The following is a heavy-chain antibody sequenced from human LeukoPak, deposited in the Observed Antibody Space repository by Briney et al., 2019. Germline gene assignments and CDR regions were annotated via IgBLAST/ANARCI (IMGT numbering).Heavy chain of an antibody. J-gene: IGHJ4*02. CDR3: AKATTFYGSGSYYVFDY. CDR1: GFTFSSYG. CDR2: IRYDGSNK. D-gene: IGHD3-10*01. Sequence: GGSLRLSCAAPGFTFSSYGMHWVRQAPGKGLEWVAFIRYDGSNKYYADSVKGRFTISRDNSKNTLYLQMNSLRAEDTAVYYCAKATTFYGSGSYYVFDYWGQGTLVTVSS. V-gene: IGHV3-30*02.